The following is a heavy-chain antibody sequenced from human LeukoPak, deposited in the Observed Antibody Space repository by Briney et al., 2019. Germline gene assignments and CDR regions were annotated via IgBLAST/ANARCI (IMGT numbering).Heavy chain of an antibody. J-gene: IGHJ4*02. CDR3: ARGGRDDFWSGYYYFDY. V-gene: IGHV4-4*07. CDR1: GGSISSYY. D-gene: IGHD3-3*01. CDR2: IYTSGST. Sequence: SETLSLTCTVSGGSISSYYWSWIRQPAGKGLEWIGRIYTSGSTNYNPSLKSRVTMSVDTSKNQFSLKLSSVTAADTAVYYCARGGRDDFWSGYYYFDYWGQGTLVTVSS.